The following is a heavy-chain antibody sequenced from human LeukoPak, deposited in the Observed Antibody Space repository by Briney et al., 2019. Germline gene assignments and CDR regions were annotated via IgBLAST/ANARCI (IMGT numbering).Heavy chain of an antibody. CDR1: GYTFTSNY. J-gene: IGHJ4*02. D-gene: IGHD3-22*01. V-gene: IGHV1-46*01. Sequence: ASVKVSCKAFGYTFTSNYMHWVRQAPGQGLEWMGVISPSGGSTTYAQKFQGRVTITRDTSASTAYMELSSLRSEDMAVYYCARDRRTITMTFDYWGQGTLVTVSS. CDR3: ARDRRTITMTFDY. CDR2: ISPSGGST.